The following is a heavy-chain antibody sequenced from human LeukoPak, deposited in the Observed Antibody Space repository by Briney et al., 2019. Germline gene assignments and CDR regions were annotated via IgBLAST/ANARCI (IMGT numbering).Heavy chain of an antibody. CDR1: GFTFSSYA. J-gene: IGHJ4*02. V-gene: IGHV3-23*01. CDR2: ISGSGGSI. D-gene: IGHD3-22*01. Sequence: PGGSLRLSCAASGFTFSSYAMSWVRQAPGKGLEWVSAISGSGGSIYYADSVKGRFTISRDNSKNTVSLEMNSLRPEDTAVYYCANLPIVEGLSRIKPEFDYWGQGTLVTVSS. CDR3: ANLPIVEGLSRIKPEFDY.